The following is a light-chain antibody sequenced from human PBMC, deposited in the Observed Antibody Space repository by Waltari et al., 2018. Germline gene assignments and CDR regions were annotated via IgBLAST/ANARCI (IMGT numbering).Light chain of an antibody. Sequence: QSVLTQPPSASGTPGQRVTISCSGSSSNIGSHTVNWYQQLPGTAPKLLVYTYNRRPSGVPDRFSASESGTSASLAISGLQSEDEGDYYCAAWDDSLNAWLFGGGTKLTVL. CDR2: TYN. CDR1: SSNIGSHT. CDR3: AAWDDSLNAWL. J-gene: IGLJ3*02. V-gene: IGLV1-44*01.